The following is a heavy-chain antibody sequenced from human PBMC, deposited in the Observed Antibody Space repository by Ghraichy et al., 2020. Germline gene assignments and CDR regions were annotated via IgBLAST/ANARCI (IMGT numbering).Heavy chain of an antibody. V-gene: IGHV3-48*02. CDR3: ARDAYYDILTGYYKDDGWFDP. CDR2: ISSSSSTI. Sequence: SCAASGFTFSSYSMNWVRQAPGKGLEWVSYISSSSSTIYYADSVKGRFTISRDNAKNSLYLQMNSLRDEDTAVYYCARDAYYDILTGYYKDDGWFDPWGQGTLVTVSS. D-gene: IGHD3-9*01. CDR1: GFTFSSYS. J-gene: IGHJ5*02.